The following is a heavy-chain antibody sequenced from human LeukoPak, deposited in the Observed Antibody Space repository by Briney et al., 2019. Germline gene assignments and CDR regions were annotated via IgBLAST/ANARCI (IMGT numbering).Heavy chain of an antibody. CDR3: AKDVGPDTFDI. D-gene: IGHD1-26*01. J-gene: IGHJ3*02. V-gene: IGHV1-2*02. CDR2: INPNTGGT. CDR1: GYTFVGYY. Sequence: ASVKVSCKTSGYTFVGYYIHWVRQAPGQGLKGVGWINPNTGGTDYAQKFQGRVTMTRDTSISTAYMELSRLESDDTAMYYCAKDVGPDTFDIWGQGTMVTVSS.